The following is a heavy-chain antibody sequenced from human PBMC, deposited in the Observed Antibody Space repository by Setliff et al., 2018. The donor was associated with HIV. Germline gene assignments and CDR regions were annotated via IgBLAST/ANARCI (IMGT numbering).Heavy chain of an antibody. Sequence: SETLSLTCTVSGGSISSYYWGWIRQPPGKGLEWIGSIYFSESPYYNPSLSSRVTISVDTSTNQFSLKLSSVTAADTAVYYCARVAGYYYYYMDVWGKGTTVTVSS. V-gene: IGHV4-39*01. CDR3: ARVAGYYYYYMDV. D-gene: IGHD5-12*01. CDR2: IYFSESP. CDR1: GGSISSYY. J-gene: IGHJ6*03.